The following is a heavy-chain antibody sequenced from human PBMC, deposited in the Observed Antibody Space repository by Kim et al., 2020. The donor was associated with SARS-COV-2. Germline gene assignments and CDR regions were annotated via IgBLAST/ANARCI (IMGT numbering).Heavy chain of an antibody. CDR3: ATDGGMYPGYHHDPFDI. V-gene: IGHV1-24*01. Sequence: ASGKVSCKVSGCTLTEASMHWVRLTPDKGFEWMGGFDPDDGETIYAQKFQGRVTLTEDTSTETAYMELNSLSSEDTAVYFCATDGGMYPGYHHDPFDIWGQGTMVTLSS. CDR2: FDPDDGET. D-gene: IGHD3-16*01. J-gene: IGHJ3*02. CDR1: GCTLTEAS.